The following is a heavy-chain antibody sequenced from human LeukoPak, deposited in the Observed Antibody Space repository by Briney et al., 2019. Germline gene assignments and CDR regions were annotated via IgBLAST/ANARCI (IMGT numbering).Heavy chain of an antibody. V-gene: IGHV3-7*04. Sequence: GGSLRLSCAASGFTFSSYWMSWVRQAPGKGLEWVANIKQDGSEKYYVDSVKGRFTISRDNAKNSLYLQMNSLRAEDTAVYYCARGGGYSYGLEPYYFDYWGQGTLVTVSS. CDR2: IKQDGSEK. CDR1: GFTFSSYW. D-gene: IGHD5-18*01. CDR3: ARGGGYSYGLEPYYFDY. J-gene: IGHJ4*02.